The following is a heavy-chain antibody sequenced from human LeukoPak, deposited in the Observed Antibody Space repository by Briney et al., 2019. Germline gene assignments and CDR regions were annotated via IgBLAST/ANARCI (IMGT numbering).Heavy chain of an antibody. D-gene: IGHD3-22*01. Sequence: ASVKVSCKASGYTFTDYYMHWVRQAPGQGLEWMGWINPHSGGTDHAQKLQGRVTMTTDTSTSTAYMELRSLRSDDTAVYYCARTLAYYYDSSGYRPGAQFDYWGQGTLVTVSS. CDR3: ARTLAYYYDSSGYRPGAQFDY. CDR1: GYTFTDYY. V-gene: IGHV1-2*02. J-gene: IGHJ4*02. CDR2: INPHSGGT.